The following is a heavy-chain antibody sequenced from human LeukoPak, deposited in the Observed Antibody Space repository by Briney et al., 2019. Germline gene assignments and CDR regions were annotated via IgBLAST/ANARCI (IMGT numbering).Heavy chain of an antibody. V-gene: IGHV4-59*11. D-gene: IGHD4-17*01. J-gene: IGHJ4*02. CDR1: GASISSHL. Sequence: PSETLSHTRARSGASISSHLWSWIRQPPGKGLEWIGYIYYTGSTNYNPSLNSRVTISVDTSKNQFSLKLSSMTAADTAVYHCARVNSGDLHLVSWGQGTLVTVSS. CDR2: IYYTGST. CDR3: ARVNSGDLHLVS.